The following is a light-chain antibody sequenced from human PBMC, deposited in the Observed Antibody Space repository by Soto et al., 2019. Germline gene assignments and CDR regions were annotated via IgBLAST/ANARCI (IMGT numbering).Light chain of an antibody. V-gene: IGKV1-5*01. J-gene: IGKJ1*01. CDR2: DVS. CDR1: QSINNL. CDR3: QQYVTYSWT. Sequence: IQLTQSPSSLSASVGDRVTITCRASQSINNLLAWYQQKPGKAPKFLIYDVSTLESGVPSRFSGSGSGTEFTLTISNLKPDDFATYYCQQYVTYSWTFGRGTKVDIK.